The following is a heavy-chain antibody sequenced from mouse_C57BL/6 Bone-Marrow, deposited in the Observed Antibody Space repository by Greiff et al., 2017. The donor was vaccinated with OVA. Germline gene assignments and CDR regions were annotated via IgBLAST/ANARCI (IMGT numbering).Heavy chain of an antibody. Sequence: EVQLVESGGGLVQPKGSLKLSCAASGFSFNTYAMNWVRQAPGKGLEWVARIRSKSNNYATYYADSVKDRFTISRDDSESMLYLQMNNLKTEDTAMYYCVRELGQGGFAYWGQGTLVTVSA. D-gene: IGHD4-1*01. CDR2: IRSKSNNYAT. CDR3: VRELGQGGFAY. V-gene: IGHV10-1*01. CDR1: GFSFNTYA. J-gene: IGHJ3*01.